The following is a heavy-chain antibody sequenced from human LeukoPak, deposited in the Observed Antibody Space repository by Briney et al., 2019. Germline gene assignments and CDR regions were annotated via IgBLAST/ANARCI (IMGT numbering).Heavy chain of an antibody. V-gene: IGHV1-46*01. D-gene: IGHD3-3*01. J-gene: IGHJ6*03. CDR3: AREVTIFGVVEHHYMDV. Sequence: ASVKVSCKASGYTFTSYYMHWVRQAPGQGLEWMGIINPSGGSTSYAQKFQGRVTMTRDTSTSTVYMELSSLRSEDTAVYYCAREVTIFGVVEHHYMDVWGKGTTVTVSS. CDR1: GYTFTSYY. CDR2: INPSGGST.